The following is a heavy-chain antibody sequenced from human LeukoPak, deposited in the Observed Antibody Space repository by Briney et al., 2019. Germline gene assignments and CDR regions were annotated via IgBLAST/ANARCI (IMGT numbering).Heavy chain of an antibody. J-gene: IGHJ4*02. Sequence: PGGSLRLSCAASGFTFSIYAMSWVRQAPGKGLEWVSAISGSGGSTYYADSVKGRFTISRDNSKSTLYLQMNSLRAEDTAVYYCAKPATYYYGSGSYWGFDYWGQGTLVTVSS. V-gene: IGHV3-23*01. CDR1: GFTFSIYA. CDR3: AKPATYYYGSGSYWGFDY. CDR2: ISGSGGST. D-gene: IGHD3-10*01.